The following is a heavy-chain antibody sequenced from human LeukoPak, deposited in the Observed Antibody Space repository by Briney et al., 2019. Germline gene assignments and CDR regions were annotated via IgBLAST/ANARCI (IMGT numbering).Heavy chain of an antibody. CDR3: AKDMESYYYDSSGPIWFDP. Sequence: PGRSLRLSCAASGFTFDDYAMHWVRQAPGKGLEWVSGISWNSGSIGYADSVKGRFTISRDNAKNSLYLQMNSRRAEDTALYYCAKDMESYYYDSSGPIWFDPWGQGTLVTVSS. D-gene: IGHD3-22*01. J-gene: IGHJ5*02. CDR2: ISWNSGSI. V-gene: IGHV3-9*01. CDR1: GFTFDDYA.